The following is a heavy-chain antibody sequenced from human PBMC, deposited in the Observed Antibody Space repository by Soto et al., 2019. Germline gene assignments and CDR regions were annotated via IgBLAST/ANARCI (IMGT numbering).Heavy chain of an antibody. J-gene: IGHJ6*02. CDR1: GFSLSNNG. Sequence: QVQLVESGGGVVQPGRSLRLSCAASGFSLSNNGMHWVRQAPGKGLEWVAVISYDGNNKYYADSVKGRFTISRDNSKNTVYLEMNNLRAEDSAMCYCTKGGSGNYLTYYYFYGMDVWGQGTTVTVSS. V-gene: IGHV3-30*18. CDR3: TKGGSGNYLTYYYFYGMDV. CDR2: ISYDGNNK. D-gene: IGHD3-22*01.